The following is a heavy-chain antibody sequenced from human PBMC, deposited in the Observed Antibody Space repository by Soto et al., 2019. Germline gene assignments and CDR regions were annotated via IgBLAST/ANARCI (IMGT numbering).Heavy chain of an antibody. Sequence: GGSLRLSCAASGFTFSSYSMNWVRQAPGKGLEWVSSMSSSSSYIYYADSVKGQFTISRDNAKNSLYLQMNSLRAEDTAVYYCARGGYSGYDVDTAMVDYWGQGTLVTVSS. CDR2: MSSSSSYI. CDR3: ARGGYSGYDVDTAMVDY. J-gene: IGHJ4*02. V-gene: IGHV3-21*01. D-gene: IGHD5-12*01. CDR1: GFTFSSYS.